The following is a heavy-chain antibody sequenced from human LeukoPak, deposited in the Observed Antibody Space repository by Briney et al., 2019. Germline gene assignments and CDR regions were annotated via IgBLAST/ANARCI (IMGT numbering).Heavy chain of an antibody. D-gene: IGHD6-19*01. V-gene: IGHV1-69*13. CDR1: GGXFSSYG. CDR3: ARDHGNSGWYRWFDP. Sequence: SVKVSCKASGGXFSSYGITWVRQAPGQGLEWMGGIIPMFGTANYAQKFQGRVTITSDDSTSTAYMELSSLRSEDTAVYYCARDHGNSGWYRWFDPWGQGTLVTVSS. CDR2: IIPMFGTA. J-gene: IGHJ5*02.